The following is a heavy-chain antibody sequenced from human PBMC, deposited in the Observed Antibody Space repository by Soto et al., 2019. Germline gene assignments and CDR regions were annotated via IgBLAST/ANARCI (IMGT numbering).Heavy chain of an antibody. CDR3: ARNRDIVVVPAAIFRAHYYYGMDV. V-gene: IGHV1-69*01. Sequence: QVQLVQSGAEVKKPGSSVKVSCKASGGTFSSYAISWVRQAPGQGLEWMGGIIPIFGTANYAQKFQGRVTITADESKSTAYMELSSLRSEDTAVYYCARNRDIVVVPAAIFRAHYYYGMDVWGQGTTVTVSS. D-gene: IGHD2-2*01. CDR2: IIPIFGTA. J-gene: IGHJ6*02. CDR1: GGTFSSYA.